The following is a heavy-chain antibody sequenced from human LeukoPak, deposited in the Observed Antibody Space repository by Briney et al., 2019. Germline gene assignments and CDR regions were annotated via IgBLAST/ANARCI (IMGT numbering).Heavy chain of an antibody. CDR3: ARVESSTSYGAFDI. CDR1: GYTFTSYD. CDR2: MNPNSGNT. D-gene: IGHD2-2*01. Sequence: ASVKVSCKASGYTFTSYDINWERQATGQGLEWMGWMNPNSGNTGYAQKFQGRVTITRNTSISTAYMELSSLRSEDTAVYYCARVESSTSYGAFDIWGQGTMVTVSS. J-gene: IGHJ3*02. V-gene: IGHV1-8*03.